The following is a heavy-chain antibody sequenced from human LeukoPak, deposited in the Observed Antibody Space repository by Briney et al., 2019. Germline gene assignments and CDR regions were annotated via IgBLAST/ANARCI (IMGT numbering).Heavy chain of an antibody. CDR1: GLSFSSYT. CDR3: ASNDGYNPPRGY. Sequence: GGSLRLSCAPSGLSFSSYTIHWVRQAPGKGLECVSSISSSSSYIYYADSVKGRFTISRDNAKNSLYLQMNSLRAEDTAVYYCASNDGYNPPRGYWGQGTLVTVSS. V-gene: IGHV3-21*01. CDR2: ISSSSSYI. J-gene: IGHJ4*02. D-gene: IGHD5-24*01.